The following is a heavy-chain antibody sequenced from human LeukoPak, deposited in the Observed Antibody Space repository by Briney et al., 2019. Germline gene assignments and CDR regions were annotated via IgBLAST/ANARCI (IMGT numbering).Heavy chain of an antibody. Sequence: ASVKVSCKASGYTFTGYYMHWVRQAPGQGLEWMGWINPNSGGTNYAQKFQGRVTMTRDTSISTAYMELSRLRSDDTAVYYCARDRRVRRTTTRWFDPWAREPWSPSPQ. CDR1: GYTFTGYY. V-gene: IGHV1-2*02. CDR3: ARDRRVRRTTTRWFDP. CDR2: INPNSGGT. J-gene: IGHJ5*02. D-gene: IGHD1-1*01.